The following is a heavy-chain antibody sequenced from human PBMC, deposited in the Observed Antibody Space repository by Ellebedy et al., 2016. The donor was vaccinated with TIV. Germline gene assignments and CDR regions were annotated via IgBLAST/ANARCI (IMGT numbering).Heavy chain of an antibody. CDR2: IWHSGIT. V-gene: IGHV4-38-2*02. CDR1: GYSISGGYW. Sequence: MPSETLSLTCTVSGYSISGGYWWGWIRQPPGKGLECIGSIWHSGITYYNPSLKSRVTMSVDTSKNQFSLKLTSVTAADTAMYYCARAPHCDGHTCYEPGGYFDYWGQGIQVTVSS. CDR3: ARAPHCDGHTCYEPGGYFDY. D-gene: IGHD2-21*01. J-gene: IGHJ4*02.